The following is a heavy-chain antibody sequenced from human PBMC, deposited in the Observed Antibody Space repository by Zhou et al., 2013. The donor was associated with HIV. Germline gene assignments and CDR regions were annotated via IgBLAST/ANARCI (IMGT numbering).Heavy chain of an antibody. CDR2: LDGATRRT. V-gene: IGHV1-24*01. CDR3: ATPYYDFWSGGRDDAFGI. D-gene: IGHD3-3*01. J-gene: IGHJ3*02. Sequence: QVRLTQSGTEVKRPGASVTVSCKVSGYTLTELPIHWVRQAPGRGLEWMGGLDGATRRTISAQKFQGRVLLTEESSDDTAYMELSSLRSEDTAVYYCATPYYDFWSGGRDDAFGIVGPRDNGHRLF. CDR1: GYTLTELP.